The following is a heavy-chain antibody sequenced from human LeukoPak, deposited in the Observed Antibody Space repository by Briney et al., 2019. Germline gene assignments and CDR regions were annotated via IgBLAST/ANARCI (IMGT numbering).Heavy chain of an antibody. V-gene: IGHV4-30-2*01. D-gene: IGHD6-13*01. Sequence: SSETLSLTCTVSGGSISSGGYYWSWIRQPPGKGLEWIGYIYHSGSTYYNPSLKSRVTISVDRSKNQFSLKLSTVTAADTAVYYCARLNLPPLWQQLGWFDPWGQGTLVTVSS. CDR1: GGSISSGGYY. CDR2: IYHSGST. CDR3: ARLNLPPLWQQLGWFDP. J-gene: IGHJ5*02.